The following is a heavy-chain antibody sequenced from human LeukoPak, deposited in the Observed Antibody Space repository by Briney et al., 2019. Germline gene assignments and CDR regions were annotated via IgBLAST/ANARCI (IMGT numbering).Heavy chain of an antibody. CDR3: IVPAAPFDY. CDR1: GFTLRSYA. CDR2: ISSSGSTI. D-gene: IGHD2-2*01. V-gene: IGHV3-48*04. Sequence: GGSLRLSCAASGFTLRSYAMSWVREARGKGREWVSYISSSGSTIYYADSVKGRFTISRDNAKNSLYLQMNSLRAEDTAVYYCIVPAAPFDYWGQGTLVTVSS. J-gene: IGHJ4*02.